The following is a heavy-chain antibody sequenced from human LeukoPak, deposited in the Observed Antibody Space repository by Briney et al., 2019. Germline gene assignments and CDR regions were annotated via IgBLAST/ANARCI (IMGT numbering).Heavy chain of an antibody. CDR1: GYAFTSYG. CDR3: ARDGQDYYDSSGPFDP. J-gene: IGHJ5*02. V-gene: IGHV1-18*01. D-gene: IGHD3-22*01. CDR2: ISAYNGNT. Sequence: ASVKVSCKASGYAFTSYGISWVRQAPGQGLEWMGWISAYNGNTNYAQKLQGRVTMTTDTSTSTAYMELRSLRSDDTAVYYCARDGQDYYDSSGPFDPWGQGTLVTVSS.